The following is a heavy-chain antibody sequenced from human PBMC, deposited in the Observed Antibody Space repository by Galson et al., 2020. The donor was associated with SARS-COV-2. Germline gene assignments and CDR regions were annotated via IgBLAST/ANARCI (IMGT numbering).Heavy chain of an antibody. CDR3: ARDLGATHYYDSSGPNDY. D-gene: IGHD3-22*01. CDR2: IYYSGST. V-gene: IGHV4-39*07. J-gene: IGHJ4*02. CDR1: GGSISSSSYY. Sequence: SETLSLTCTVSGGSISSSSYYWGWIRQPPGKGLEWIGSIYYSGSTYYNPSLKSRVTISVDTSKNQFSLKLSSVTAADTAVYYCARDLGATHYYDSSGPNDYWGQGTLVTVSS.